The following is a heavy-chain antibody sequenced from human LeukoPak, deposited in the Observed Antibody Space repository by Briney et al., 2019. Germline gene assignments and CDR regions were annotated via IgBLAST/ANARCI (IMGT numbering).Heavy chain of an antibody. J-gene: IGHJ4*02. Sequence: SETLSLTCTVSGGSLSNYYWNWIRQPPGKGLEWIGYIYYSGITNYNPSLKSRVTISVDTSKNQFSLKLSSVTAADTAVYYCARGVGDYVRYFDYWGQGTLVTVSS. CDR1: GGSLSNYY. V-gene: IGHV4-59*01. CDR2: IYYSGIT. CDR3: ARGVGDYVRYFDY. D-gene: IGHD4-17*01.